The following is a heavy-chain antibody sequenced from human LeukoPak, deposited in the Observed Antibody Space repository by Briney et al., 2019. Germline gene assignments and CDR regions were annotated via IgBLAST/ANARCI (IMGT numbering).Heavy chain of an antibody. CDR2: IYYSGST. CDR1: GGSISSSSYY. Sequence: TPSETLSLTCTVSGGSISSSSYYWGWIRQPPGKGLEWIGSIYYSGSTYYNPSLKSRVTISVDTSKNQFSLKLSSVTAADTAVYYCARVDGYGDYWYFDLWGRGTLVTVSS. V-gene: IGHV4-39*07. CDR3: ARVDGYGDYWYFDL. J-gene: IGHJ2*01. D-gene: IGHD4-17*01.